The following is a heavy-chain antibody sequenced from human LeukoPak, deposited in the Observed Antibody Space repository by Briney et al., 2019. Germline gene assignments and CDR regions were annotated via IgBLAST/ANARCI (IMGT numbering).Heavy chain of an antibody. CDR1: GFTFSSYG. V-gene: IGHV3-30*18. CDR2: ISYDGSNK. CDR3: AKDYYDSSGINWFDP. J-gene: IGHJ5*02. D-gene: IGHD3-22*01. Sequence: GGSLRLSCAASGFTFSSYGMHWVRQAPGKGLEWVAVISYDGSNKYYADSVKGRFTVSRDNPKNTLYLQMNSLRAEDTAVYYCAKDYYDSSGINWFDPWGQGTLVTVSS.